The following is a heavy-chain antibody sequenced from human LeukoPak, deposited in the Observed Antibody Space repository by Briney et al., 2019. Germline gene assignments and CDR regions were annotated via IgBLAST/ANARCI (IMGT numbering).Heavy chain of an antibody. D-gene: IGHD6-19*01. V-gene: IGHV4-30-2*01. J-gene: IGHJ4*02. CDR1: GGSISSGGFY. CDR2: IFHGGNT. Sequence: SETLSLTCTVSGGSISSGGFYWSWMRQPPGKGLEWIEYIFHGGNTYYNPSLKSRVTISVNRSKDQFSLKLNSVTAADTAVYYCAREPRIAVAGTGPPEPFDYWGQGTLVTASS. CDR3: AREPRIAVAGTGPPEPFDY.